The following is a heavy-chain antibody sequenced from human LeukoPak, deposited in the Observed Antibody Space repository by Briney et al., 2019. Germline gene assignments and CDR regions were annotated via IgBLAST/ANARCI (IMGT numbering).Heavy chain of an antibody. CDR1: GGSFSGYY. CDR3: ARGRLITMVRGVIPFDY. D-gene: IGHD3-10*01. CDR2: INHSGST. Sequence: SETLSLNCAVNGGSFSGYYWSWIRQPPGKGLEWIGEINHSGSTNYNPSLKSRVTISVDTSKNQFSLKVTSVTAADTAVYYCARGRLITMVRGVIPFDYWGQGTLVTVSS. V-gene: IGHV4-34*01. J-gene: IGHJ4*02.